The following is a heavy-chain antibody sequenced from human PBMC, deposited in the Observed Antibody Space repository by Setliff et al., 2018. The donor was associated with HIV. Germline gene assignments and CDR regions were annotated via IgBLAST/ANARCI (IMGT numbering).Heavy chain of an antibody. CDR2: IHYSGST. V-gene: IGHV4-59*01. CDR1: GGSISSYY. Sequence: SETLSLTCTVSGGSISSYYWSWIRQSPGKGLEWLGYIHYSGSTNYNPSLKSRVTISVDTSKNQFSLTLNSVTAADTAVYYCARGPAGRLVFLSYWGQGTLGTVS. D-gene: IGHD6-6*01. J-gene: IGHJ4*02. CDR3: ARGPAGRLVFLSY.